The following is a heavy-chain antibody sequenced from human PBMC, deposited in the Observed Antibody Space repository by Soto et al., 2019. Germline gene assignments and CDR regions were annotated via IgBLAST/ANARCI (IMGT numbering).Heavy chain of an antibody. CDR1: GFTFSSYA. Sequence: PGGSLRLSCAASGFTFSSYAMSWVRQAPGKGLEWVSAISGSGGSTYYADSVKGRFTISRDNSKNTLHLQMNSLRAEDTAVYYCASARDSRPVQHWGQGTLVTVSS. V-gene: IGHV3-23*01. D-gene: IGHD2-15*01. CDR3: ASARDSRPVQH. J-gene: IGHJ1*01. CDR2: ISGSGGST.